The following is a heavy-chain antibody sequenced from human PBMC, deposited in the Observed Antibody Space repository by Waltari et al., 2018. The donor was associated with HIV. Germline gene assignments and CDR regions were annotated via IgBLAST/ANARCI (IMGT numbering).Heavy chain of an antibody. J-gene: IGHJ6*02. Sequence: QLQLQESGPGPVKPPATLSLNSPVSGASVGSRTCNSSWIRQPPGKGLEWIGYVYSKGDSNRNPSLRSRLSISLDSSKNQFSLNLISVTAADTAMYYCASQFSKSGYVYNAMDVWGQGTTVTVSS. CDR2: VYSKGDS. CDR3: ASQFSKSGYVYNAMDV. D-gene: IGHD3-3*01. V-gene: IGHV4-61*01. CDR1: GASVGSRTCN.